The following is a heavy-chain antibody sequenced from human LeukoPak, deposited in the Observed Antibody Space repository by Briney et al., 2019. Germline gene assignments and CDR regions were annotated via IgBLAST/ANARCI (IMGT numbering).Heavy chain of an antibody. CDR2: IYYSGST. Sequence: SWVRQPPGKGLEWIGYIYYSGSTYYNPSLKSRVTISVDTSKNQFSLKLSSVTAADTAVYYCARVRAEWYPYYFDYWGQGTLVTVSS. J-gene: IGHJ4*02. CDR3: ARVRAEWYPYYFDY. D-gene: IGHD3-3*01. V-gene: IGHV4-30-4*08.